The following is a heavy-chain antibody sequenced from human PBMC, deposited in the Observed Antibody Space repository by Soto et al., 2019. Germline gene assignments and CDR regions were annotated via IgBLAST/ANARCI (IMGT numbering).Heavy chain of an antibody. CDR1: GYTFTGYY. D-gene: IGHD2-15*01. J-gene: IGHJ4*02. CDR3: ARGYCSGGSCYSTTDY. V-gene: IGHV1-2*04. CDR2: INPNSGGT. Sequence: ASVKVSCKASGYTFTGYYMHWVRQAPGQGLEWMGWINPNSGGTNYAQKFQGWVTMTRNTSISTAYMELSSLRSEDTAVYYCARGYCSGGSCYSTTDYWGQGTLVTVSS.